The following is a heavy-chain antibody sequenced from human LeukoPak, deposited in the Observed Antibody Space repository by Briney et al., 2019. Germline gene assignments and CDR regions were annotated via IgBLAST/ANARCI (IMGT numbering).Heavy chain of an antibody. CDR1: GGSISSYY. J-gene: IGHJ3*02. V-gene: IGHV4-59*01. D-gene: IGHD6-19*01. CDR3: ARWPVGHAFDI. CDR2: IYYSGST. Sequence: PSETLSLTCTVSGGSISSYYWSWIRQPPGKGLEWIGYIYYSGSTNYNPSLKSRVTISVDTSKNQFSLKLSSVTAADTAVYYCARWPVGHAFDIWGQGTMVTVSS.